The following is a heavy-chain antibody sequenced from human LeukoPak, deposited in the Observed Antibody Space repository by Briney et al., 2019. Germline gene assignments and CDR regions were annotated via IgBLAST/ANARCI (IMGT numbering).Heavy chain of an antibody. V-gene: IGHV3-23*01. CDR1: EFSVGSNY. J-gene: IGHJ4*02. D-gene: IGHD6-19*01. CDR2: ISGSGGST. CDR3: AKDKYSVAGTFDY. Sequence: GGSLRLSCAASEFSVGSNYMTWVRQAPGKGLEWVSGISGSGGSTYYADSVKGRFTISRDNSKNTLFLQMNSLRDEDTAVYYCAKDKYSVAGTFDYWGQGTLVTVSS.